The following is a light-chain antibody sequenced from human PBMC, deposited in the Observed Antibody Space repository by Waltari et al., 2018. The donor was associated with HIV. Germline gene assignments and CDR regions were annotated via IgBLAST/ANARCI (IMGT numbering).Light chain of an antibody. Sequence: DVQMTQSPSTLSASVGDRVTITCRASENVRRWLAWYQQKPGRAPKLLIQEASTLEKGVPSRFSGGGSGTEYTLTISDLQPEDIATYYCQQYNSFSLTFGGGTKVESK. CDR1: ENVRRW. V-gene: IGKV1-5*03. CDR3: QQYNSFSLT. J-gene: IGKJ4*01. CDR2: EAS.